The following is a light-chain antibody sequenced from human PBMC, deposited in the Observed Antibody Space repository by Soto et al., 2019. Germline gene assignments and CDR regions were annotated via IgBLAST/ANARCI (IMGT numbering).Light chain of an antibody. V-gene: IGKV3-20*01. CDR1: QSVSSSY. Sequence: EIVLTQSPGTLSLSPGERATLSCRASQSVSSSYLAWYQQKPGQAPRLLIYDSSSRATGIPDRFSGSRSGTDFTLTISRLEPEDFAVYYCQQYHSSQYTFGQGTKLEIK. J-gene: IGKJ2*01. CDR2: DSS. CDR3: QQYHSSQYT.